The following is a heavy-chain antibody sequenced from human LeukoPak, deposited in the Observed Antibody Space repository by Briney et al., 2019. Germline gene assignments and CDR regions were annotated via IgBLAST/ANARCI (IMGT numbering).Heavy chain of an antibody. Sequence: GESLKISCKGSGYSFTSYWIGWVRQLPGKGLEWLGIIYPGDSDTRYSPSFQGQVTISADKSISTASLQWSSLKASDTAMYYCARPGYSYGYDYWGQGTLVTVSS. CDR3: ARPGYSYGYDY. D-gene: IGHD5-18*01. CDR2: IYPGDSDT. J-gene: IGHJ4*02. V-gene: IGHV5-51*01. CDR1: GYSFTSYW.